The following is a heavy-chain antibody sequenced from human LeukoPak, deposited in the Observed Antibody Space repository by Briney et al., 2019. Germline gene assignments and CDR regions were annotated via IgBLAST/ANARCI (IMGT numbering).Heavy chain of an antibody. CDR2: IIPIFGTA. D-gene: IGHD2-8*01. V-gene: IGHV1-69*05. CDR3: ARVNGYSFDY. Sequence: ASVKVSCKASGGTFSSYAISWVRQAPGQGLEWMGGIIPIFGTANYAQKFQGRVTITRDTTASTAYMGLSSLRSEDTAIYYCARVNGYSFDYWGQGALVTVSS. CDR1: GGTFSSYA. J-gene: IGHJ4*02.